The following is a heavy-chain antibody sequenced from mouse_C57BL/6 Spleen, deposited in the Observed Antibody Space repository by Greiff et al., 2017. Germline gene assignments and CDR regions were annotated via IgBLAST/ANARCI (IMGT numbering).Heavy chain of an antibody. V-gene: IGHV1-26*01. J-gene: IGHJ3*01. D-gene: IGHD2-1*01. CDR3: ATTMGAY. CDR1: GYTFTDYY. CDR2: INPNNGGT. Sequence: EVQLQQSGPELVKPGASVKISCKASGYTFTDYYMNWVKQSHGKSLEWIGDINPNNGGTSYNQKFKGKATLTVDKSSSTAYMERRSLTSEDSAVYYCATTMGAYWGQGTLVTVSA.